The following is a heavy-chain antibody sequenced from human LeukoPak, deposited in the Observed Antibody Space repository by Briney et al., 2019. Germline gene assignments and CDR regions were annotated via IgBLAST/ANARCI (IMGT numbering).Heavy chain of an antibody. D-gene: IGHD3-22*01. J-gene: IGHJ4*02. CDR3: ARAGSSGYYYY. CDR2: ITYRGST. CDR1: GGSLSGYF. Sequence: SETLSLTCDVSGGSLSGYFWSWIRQSPGKGLEWIGYITYRGSTNYNPSFKSRVTISIDTSKNQFSLSLASVTAADMAIYYCARAGSSGYYYYWGQGTLVTVSS. V-gene: IGHV4-59*01.